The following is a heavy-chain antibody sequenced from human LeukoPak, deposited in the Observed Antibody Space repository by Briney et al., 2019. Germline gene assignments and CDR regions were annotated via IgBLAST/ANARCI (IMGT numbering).Heavy chain of an antibody. V-gene: IGHV1-8*01. D-gene: IGHD3-22*01. J-gene: IGHJ6*03. CDR1: GYTFTNYD. Sequence: ASVKVSCKASGYTFTNYDINWVRQATGQGLEWMGWMNPNSGNTGYAQKFQGRVTMTRNTSISTAYKELSSLRSEDTAVYYCARNYYDSSGYYLGLYYYYYMDVWGKGTTVTVSS. CDR2: MNPNSGNT. CDR3: ARNYYDSSGYYLGLYYYYYMDV.